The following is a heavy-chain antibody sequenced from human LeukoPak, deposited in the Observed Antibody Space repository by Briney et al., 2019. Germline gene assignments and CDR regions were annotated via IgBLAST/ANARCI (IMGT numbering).Heavy chain of an antibody. V-gene: IGHV3-23*01. D-gene: IGHD1-1*01. J-gene: IGHJ4*02. CDR1: GFTFSSYA. Sequence: GGSLRLSCAASGFTFSSYAMSWVRQAPGKGLEWVSAISGSGGSTYYADSVKGRFTISRDNSKNTLYLQMNSLRAEDTAVYYCARVTMDGYYFDYWGQGTLVTVSS. CDR2: ISGSGGST. CDR3: ARVTMDGYYFDY.